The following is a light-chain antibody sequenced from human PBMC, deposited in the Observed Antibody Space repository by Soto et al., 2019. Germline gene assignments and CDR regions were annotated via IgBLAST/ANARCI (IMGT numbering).Light chain of an antibody. CDR3: QQYGSSATIT. V-gene: IGKV3-20*01. CDR1: QYIDTR. Sequence: EIVLTQSPTTLSSFPGDRVSLSCRASQYIDTRLASYQHRPGQAPRLLIYGASIRATGIPDRFSGSGSGTDFTLPISRLQTEDFALYFCQQYGSSATITFGHGTRLEI. J-gene: IGKJ5*01. CDR2: GAS.